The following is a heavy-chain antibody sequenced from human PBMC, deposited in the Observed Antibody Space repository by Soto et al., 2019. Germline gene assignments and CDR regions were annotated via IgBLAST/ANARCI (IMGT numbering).Heavy chain of an antibody. CDR1: GFAFSTYA. D-gene: IGHD3-10*01. CDR2: ISGSGSGT. J-gene: IGHJ4*02. Sequence: GGSLRLSCAASGFAFSTYAMSWVRQAPGNGLEWVSTISGSGSGTYYADSVKGRFTISRDNSKNTLYLQINSLRAEDTAVYYCAKVFNSAGFGESFFFYWGQGALVTVSS. CDR3: AKVFNSAGFGESFFFY. V-gene: IGHV3-23*01.